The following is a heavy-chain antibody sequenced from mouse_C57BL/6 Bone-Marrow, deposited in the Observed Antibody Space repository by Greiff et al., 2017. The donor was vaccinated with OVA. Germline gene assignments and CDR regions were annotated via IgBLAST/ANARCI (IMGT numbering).Heavy chain of an antibody. Sequence: VQLQQSVAELVRPGASVKLSCTASGFNIKNTYMHWVKQGPEEGLEWIGGIDPANDNTKYAPKFQGKATMTADTSSNTAYLQLSSLSSEDTAVYCGARGNFGSSFYAMDYWGQGTSVTVSA. CDR1: GFNIKNTY. V-gene: IGHV14-3*01. J-gene: IGHJ4*01. D-gene: IGHD1-1*01. CDR3: ARGNFGSSFYAMDY. CDR2: IDPANDNT.